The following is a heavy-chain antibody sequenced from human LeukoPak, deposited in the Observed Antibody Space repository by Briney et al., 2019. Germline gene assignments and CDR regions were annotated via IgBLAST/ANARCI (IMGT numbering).Heavy chain of an antibody. D-gene: IGHD1-26*01. Sequence: ASVKVSCRASGYTFTGYYMHWVRQAPGQGLEWMGWINPNSGGTKYAQKFEGRVTMTRDSSISTAYMELSRLRSDDTAVYYCARGTASSPLGFDYWGQGTLVTVSS. CDR3: ARGTASSPLGFDY. CDR1: GYTFTGYY. CDR2: INPNSGGT. J-gene: IGHJ4*02. V-gene: IGHV1-2*02.